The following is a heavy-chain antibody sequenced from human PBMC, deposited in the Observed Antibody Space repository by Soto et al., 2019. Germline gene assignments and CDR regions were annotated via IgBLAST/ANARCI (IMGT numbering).Heavy chain of an antibody. J-gene: IGHJ4*02. V-gene: IGHV3-23*01. Sequence: EVQLLESGGGLVQPGGSLRLSCAASGFTFSSYAMSWVRQAPGKGLVWVSAISGNGGCTYYADSVKGRFTIPRDNSKNTMYLQMKSLRAEDTAVYYCAKDPVVVVVAATVCFDYWGQGTLVTVSS. CDR1: GFTFSSYA. CDR3: AKDPVVVVVAATVCFDY. CDR2: ISGNGGCT. D-gene: IGHD2-15*01.